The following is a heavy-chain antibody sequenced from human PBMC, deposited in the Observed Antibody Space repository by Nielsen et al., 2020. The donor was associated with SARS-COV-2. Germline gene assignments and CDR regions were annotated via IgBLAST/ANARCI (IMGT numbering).Heavy chain of an antibody. CDR3: ARVSEPTYYYGMDV. V-gene: IGHV3-20*01. Sequence: GRSLRPSCAPSGFTFDDYGMSWVRQPPGKGLGWVPGINSNGGSTGYADSVKGRFTISSDNAKNSLYLQMNSLRAEDTALYHCARVSEPTYYYGMDVWGQGTTVTVSS. CDR1: GFTFDDYG. CDR2: INSNGGST. D-gene: IGHD1-14*01. J-gene: IGHJ6*02.